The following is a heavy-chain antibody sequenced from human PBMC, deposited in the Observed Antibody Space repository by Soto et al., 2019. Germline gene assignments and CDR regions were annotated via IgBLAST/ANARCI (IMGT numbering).Heavy chain of an antibody. CDR1: GGSISSYY. D-gene: IGHD5-12*01. Sequence: SETLSLTCTVSGGSISSYYWSWIRQPPGKGLEWIGYIYYSGSTNYNPSLKSRVTISVDTSKNQFSLKLSSVTAADTTVYYCARGEMATLTDYWGQGTLVTVSS. CDR2: IYYSGST. V-gene: IGHV4-59*01. CDR3: ARGEMATLTDY. J-gene: IGHJ4*02.